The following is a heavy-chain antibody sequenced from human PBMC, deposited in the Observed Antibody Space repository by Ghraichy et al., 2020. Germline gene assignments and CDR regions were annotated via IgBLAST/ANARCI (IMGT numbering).Heavy chain of an antibody. D-gene: IGHD2-2*01. V-gene: IGHV3-30*02. CDR3: VKGQLGAAMLH. CDR1: GFTFSNYG. Sequence: GGSLRLSCAASGFTFSNYGMHWARQAPGKGLDWVAFIRFDESNIYYKDSLKGRFTISRDNSKNTLYLQMNSLRPTDTAVYYCVKGQLGAAMLHWGQGTLVTVSS. J-gene: IGHJ4*02. CDR2: IRFDESNI.